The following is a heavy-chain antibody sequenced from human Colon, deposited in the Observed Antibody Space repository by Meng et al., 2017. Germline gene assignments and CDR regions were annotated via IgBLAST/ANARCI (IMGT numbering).Heavy chain of an antibody. V-gene: IGHV4-4*02. CDR1: GGSISSSNY. CDR2: IYLSGSP. J-gene: IGHJ4*02. D-gene: IGHD6-19*01. CDR3: ARHGGWHFDY. Sequence: QVELQGSGPGLVEPSGTLSLTCAVSGGSISSSNYWSWVRQPPGKGLEWIGQIYLSGSPSYNLSLESRVTISVDKSKNQLSLRLTSVTAADTAIYYCARHGGWHFDYWGQGTLVTVSS.